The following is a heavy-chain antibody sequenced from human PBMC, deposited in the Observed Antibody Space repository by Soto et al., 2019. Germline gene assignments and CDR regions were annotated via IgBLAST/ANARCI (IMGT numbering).Heavy chain of an antibody. Sequence: QLQLQESGPGLVKPSETLSLTCTVSGGSISSSSYYWGWIRQPPGKGLEWIGSIYYSGSTYYNPSLKGRVTISVDTSKNQFSLKLSSVTAADTAMYYCARLLDRGVTDYWGQGTLVTVSS. D-gene: IGHD3-10*01. CDR2: IYYSGST. CDR1: GGSISSSSYY. V-gene: IGHV4-39*01. CDR3: ARLLDRGVTDY. J-gene: IGHJ4*02.